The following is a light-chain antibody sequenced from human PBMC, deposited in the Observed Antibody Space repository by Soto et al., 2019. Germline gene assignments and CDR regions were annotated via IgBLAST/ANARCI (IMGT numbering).Light chain of an antibody. CDR3: QSYDSSLSGWV. Sequence: QPVLTQPPSVSGAPGQRVTISCTGSSSNIGAGYDVHWYQQLPGTAPKVLIYGNSNRPSGVPDRFSGSKSGTSASLAITGLQAEDEADYYCQSYDSSLSGWVFGGGTKLTV. V-gene: IGLV1-40*01. CDR1: SSNIGAGYD. J-gene: IGLJ3*02. CDR2: GNS.